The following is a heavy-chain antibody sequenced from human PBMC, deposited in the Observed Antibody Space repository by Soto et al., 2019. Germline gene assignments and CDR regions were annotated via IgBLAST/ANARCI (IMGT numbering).Heavy chain of an antibody. CDR3: GRSMFYSDGSNYSPFDY. J-gene: IGHJ4*02. V-gene: IGHV4-59*12. CDR2: ISYSGST. CDR1: GASISTYY. D-gene: IGHD3-22*01. Sequence: SETLSLTCTVSGASISTYYWSWIRQPPGKGLEWIGYISYSGSTNYNPSLKSRVTISIDASKNQFSLRLSSVTAADTAVYYCGRSMFYSDGSNYSPFDYWGQGTLVTVSS.